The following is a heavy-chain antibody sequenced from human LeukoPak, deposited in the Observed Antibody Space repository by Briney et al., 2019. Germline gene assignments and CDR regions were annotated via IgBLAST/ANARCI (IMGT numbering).Heavy chain of an antibody. J-gene: IGHJ4*02. CDR3: ARVSAAGGTRLFDY. Sequence: SETLSLTCAVYGGSFSGYYWNWIRQPPGKGLGWIGFIYSSGSTNYNPSLKSRVTISLDTSKNQFSLKLNSVTTTDSAVYYCARVSAAGGTRLFDYWGQGTLVTVSS. CDR2: IYSSGST. V-gene: IGHV4-59*01. D-gene: IGHD6-13*01. CDR1: GGSFSGYY.